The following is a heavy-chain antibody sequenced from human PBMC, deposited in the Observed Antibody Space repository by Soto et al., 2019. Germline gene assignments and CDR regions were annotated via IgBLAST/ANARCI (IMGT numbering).Heavy chain of an antibody. Sequence: GASVKVSCKASGYTFTSYAMHWVRQAPGQRLEWMGWINAGNGNTKYSQKFQGRVTITRDTSASTAYMELSSLRSEDTAVYYCAQQLVLWDGWFDPWGQGTLVTVSS. V-gene: IGHV1-3*01. D-gene: IGHD6-13*01. J-gene: IGHJ5*02. CDR1: GYTFTSYA. CDR3: AQQLVLWDGWFDP. CDR2: INAGNGNT.